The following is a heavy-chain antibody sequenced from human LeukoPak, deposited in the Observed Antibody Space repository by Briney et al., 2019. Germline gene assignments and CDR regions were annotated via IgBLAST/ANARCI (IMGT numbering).Heavy chain of an antibody. D-gene: IGHD3-3*01. CDR3: AKVRRTIFGVVIIPPFDY. CDR2: IRYDGSNK. CDR1: GFTFSDYG. J-gene: IGHJ4*02. V-gene: IGHV3-30*02. Sequence: PGRSLRLSCAASGFTFSDYGMHWVRQAPGKGLEWVAFIRYDGSNKYYADSVKGRFTISRDNSKNTLYLQMNSLRAEDTAVYYCAKVRRTIFGVVIIPPFDYWGQGTLVTVSS.